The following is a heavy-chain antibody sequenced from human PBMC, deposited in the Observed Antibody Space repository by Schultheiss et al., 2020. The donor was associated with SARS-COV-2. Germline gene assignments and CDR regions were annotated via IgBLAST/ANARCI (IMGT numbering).Heavy chain of an antibody. D-gene: IGHD3-16*01. CDR1: GYTFTGYY. J-gene: IGHJ6*02. V-gene: IGHV1-2*02. Sequence: ASVKVSCKASGYTFTGYYMHWVRQAPGQGLEWMGWINPNSGDTNYAQKLQGRVTMTTDTSTSTAYMELRSLRSEDTAVYYCARDGGWSIFSQSFLYYGMDVWGQGTTVTVSS. CDR2: INPNSGDT. CDR3: ARDGGWSIFSQSFLYYGMDV.